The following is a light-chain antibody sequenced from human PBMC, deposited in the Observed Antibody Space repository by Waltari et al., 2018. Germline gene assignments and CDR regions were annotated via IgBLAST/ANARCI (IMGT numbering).Light chain of an antibody. CDR1: AGVVTSGNY. Sequence: QTVVTQEPSLTVSPGGAVTLTCASSAGVVTSGNYPNWIQQKPGQVPRSLIHSTTNRHSWTPARFSGSLLGGKAALTLSGVQPEDEAEYYCLLYDGSDQVFGGGTKLTVL. CDR3: LLYDGSDQV. V-gene: IGLV7-43*01. CDR2: STT. J-gene: IGLJ3*02.